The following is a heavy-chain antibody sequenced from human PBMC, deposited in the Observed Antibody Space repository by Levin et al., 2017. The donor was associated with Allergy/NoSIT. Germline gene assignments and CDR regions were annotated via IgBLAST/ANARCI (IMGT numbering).Heavy chain of an antibody. J-gene: IGHJ6*03. V-gene: IGHV2-5*02. CDR1: GFSLSTSGVG. CDR2: IYWDDDK. D-gene: IGHD4-17*01. CDR3: ALLRNDYGDYGRGFYYYYYYMDV. Sequence: SGPTLVKPTQTLTLTCTFSGFSLSTSGVGVGWIRQPPGKALEWLALIYWDDDKRYSPSLNSRLTITKDTSKNQVVLTMTNMDPVDTATYYCALLRNDYGDYGRGFYYYYYYMDVWGKGTTVTVSS.